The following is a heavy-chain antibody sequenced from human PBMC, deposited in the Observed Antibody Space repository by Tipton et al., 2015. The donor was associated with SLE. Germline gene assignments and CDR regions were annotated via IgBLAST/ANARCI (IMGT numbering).Heavy chain of an antibody. CDR1: GGSISSYY. CDR2: IYYSGST. J-gene: IGHJ3*02. V-gene: IGHV4-59*01. CDR3: AREGGGLLQFLERAFDI. Sequence: TLSLTCTVSGGSISSYYWSWIRQPPGKGLEWIGYIYYSGSTNYNPSLKSRVTISVDTSKNQFSLKLSSVTAADTAVYYCAREGGGLLQFLERAFDIWGQGTMVTVSS. D-gene: IGHD3-3*01.